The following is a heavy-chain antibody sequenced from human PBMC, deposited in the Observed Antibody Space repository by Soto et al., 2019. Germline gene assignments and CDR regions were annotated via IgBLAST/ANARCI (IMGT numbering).Heavy chain of an antibody. CDR1: GGSISSSNW. CDR2: IYHSGST. D-gene: IGHD4-17*01. Sequence: SETLSLTCAVSGGSISSSNWWSWVRQPPGKGLEWIGEIYHSGSTNYNPSLKSRVTISVDKSKNQFSLKLSSVTAADTAVYYCARDPSYRDADTYYFDYWGQGTLVTVSS. V-gene: IGHV4-4*02. J-gene: IGHJ4*02. CDR3: ARDPSYRDADTYYFDY.